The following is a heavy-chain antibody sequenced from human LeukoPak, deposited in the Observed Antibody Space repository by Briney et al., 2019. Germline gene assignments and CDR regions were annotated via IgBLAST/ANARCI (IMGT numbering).Heavy chain of an antibody. Sequence: GASVKVSCKASGYTFTGYHIHWVRQAPGQGLEWMGRINPYSGDTNFAQKFQGRVTMTRDTSITTAYMDLSSLTPDDTAVYFCARDQGSLTRSWYTGYWGHGTQVTVSS. D-gene: IGHD6-13*01. CDR2: INPYSGDT. CDR1: GYTFTGYH. CDR3: ARDQGSLTRSWYTGY. J-gene: IGHJ4*01. V-gene: IGHV1-2*06.